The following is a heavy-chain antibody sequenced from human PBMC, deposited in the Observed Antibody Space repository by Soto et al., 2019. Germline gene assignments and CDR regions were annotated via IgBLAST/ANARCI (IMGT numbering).Heavy chain of an antibody. CDR2: TYGGGDT. D-gene: IGHD4-17*01. Sequence: EVRLVESGGGLVQPGGSLRLSCAASGVTVGNNYMSWVRQAPGKGLEWVSDTYGGGDTRYADSVKGRFTMSRDSTKNTVYLQMDSLRAEDTAVYFCARNVPVTALGYWGQGSLVTVSS. CDR3: ARNVPVTALGY. V-gene: IGHV3-66*01. J-gene: IGHJ4*02. CDR1: GVTVGNNY.